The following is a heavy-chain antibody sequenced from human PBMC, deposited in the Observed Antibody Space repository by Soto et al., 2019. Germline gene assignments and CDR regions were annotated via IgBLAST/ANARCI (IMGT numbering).Heavy chain of an antibody. CDR3: ARDGVGIYGDLDYYYGMDV. CDR2: IYYSEST. Sequence: SETLSLTCTVSGGSISSYYWSWIRQPPGKGLEWIGYIYYSESTNYNPSLKSRVTISVDTSKNQFSLKLSSVTAADTAVYYCARDGVGIYGDLDYYYGMDVWGQGTTVTVSS. CDR1: GGSISSYY. D-gene: IGHD4-17*01. V-gene: IGHV4-59*01. J-gene: IGHJ6*02.